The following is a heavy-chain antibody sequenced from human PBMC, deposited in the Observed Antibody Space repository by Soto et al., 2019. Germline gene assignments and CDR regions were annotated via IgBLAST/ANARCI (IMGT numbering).Heavy chain of an antibody. CDR1: GGSISSYY. D-gene: IGHD4-4*01. CDR3: ARLMTTVTTSNYYYYMDV. Sequence: PSETLSLTCTVSGGSISSYYWSWIRQPPWKGLEWIGYIYYSGSTNYNPSLKSRVTISVDTSKNQFSLKLSSVTAADTAVYYCARLMTTVTTSNYYYYMDVWGKGTTVTVSS. V-gene: IGHV4-59*08. CDR2: IYYSGST. J-gene: IGHJ6*03.